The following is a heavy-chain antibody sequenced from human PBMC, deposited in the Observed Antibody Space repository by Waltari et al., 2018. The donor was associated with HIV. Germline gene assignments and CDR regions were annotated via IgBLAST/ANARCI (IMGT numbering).Heavy chain of an antibody. V-gene: IGHV1-69*12. CDR2: IIPIFGTA. CDR1: GGTFSSYA. Sequence: QVQLVQSGAEVKKPGSSVKVSGKASGGTFSSYAIIWVRQAPGQGLEWMGGIIPIFGTANDAQKCQGRVTITADESTSTAYMELSSLRSEDTAVYYCASGRYYYDSSGYYCYYYDMDVWGQGTTVTVPS. J-gene: IGHJ6*02. D-gene: IGHD3-22*01. CDR3: ASGRYYYDSSGYYCYYYDMDV.